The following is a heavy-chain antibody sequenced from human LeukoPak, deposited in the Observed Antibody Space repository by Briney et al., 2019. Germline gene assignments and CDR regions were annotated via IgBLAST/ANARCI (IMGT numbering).Heavy chain of an antibody. CDR1: GYSISSGYY. D-gene: IGHD4-17*01. Sequence: SETLSLTCTVSGYSISSGYYWSWIRQPPGKGLEWIGEINHSGSTNYNPSLKSRVTISVDTSKNQFSLKLSSVTAADTAVYYCARDGTDYGDYGNLNGSMDPWGQGTLVTVSS. V-gene: IGHV4-38-2*02. CDR2: INHSGST. J-gene: IGHJ5*02. CDR3: ARDGTDYGDYGNLNGSMDP.